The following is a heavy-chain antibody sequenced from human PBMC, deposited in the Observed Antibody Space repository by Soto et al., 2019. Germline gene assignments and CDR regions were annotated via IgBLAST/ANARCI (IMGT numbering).Heavy chain of an antibody. CDR3: ARGNVYSTSWYRDGGDACDI. D-gene: IGHD6-13*01. CDR2: IYTSGST. V-gene: IGHV4-4*07. Sequence: WGTLSLTCTVSGGSISSYYWSWIRQPAGKGLEWIGRIYTSGSTNYNPSLKSRVTMSVDTPKNQFSLKLSSVTAADTAVYYCARGNVYSTSWYRDGGDACDIWGQVTMATVSS. J-gene: IGHJ3*02. CDR1: GGSISSYY.